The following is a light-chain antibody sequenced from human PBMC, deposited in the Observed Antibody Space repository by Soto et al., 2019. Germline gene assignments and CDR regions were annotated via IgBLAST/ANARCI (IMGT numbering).Light chain of an antibody. V-gene: IGKV3-20*01. CDR2: GAS. J-gene: IGKJ1*01. Sequence: EIVLTQSPGTLSLSPGERATLSCRASQSVSSTYLAWYQQKSGQAPRLLMYGASSRATGIPDRFSGSGSGTDFTLNISRLEPEDFAVYYCQQYGSSTWTFGQGTKVEIK. CDR3: QQYGSSTWT. CDR1: QSVSSTY.